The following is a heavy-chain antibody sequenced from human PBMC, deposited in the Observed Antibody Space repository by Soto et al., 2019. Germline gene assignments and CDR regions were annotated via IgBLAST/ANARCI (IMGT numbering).Heavy chain of an antibody. V-gene: IGHV4-4*02. J-gene: IGHJ4*02. D-gene: IGHD1-26*01. CDR3: ARVKESYSGSYDFDY. Sequence: QVQLQESGPGLVKPSGTLSLTCAVSGGSISSSNWWSWVRQPPGKGLEWIGEIYHSGSTNYNPSLKSRVTTSVDKSKNQFSLKLSSVTAADTAVYYCARVKESYSGSYDFDYWGQGTLVTVSS. CDR2: IYHSGST. CDR1: GGSISSSNW.